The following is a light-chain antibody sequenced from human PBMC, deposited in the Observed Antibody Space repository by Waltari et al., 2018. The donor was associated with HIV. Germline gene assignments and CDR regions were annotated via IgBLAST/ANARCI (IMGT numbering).Light chain of an antibody. CDR2: RNN. J-gene: IGLJ3*02. CDR3: AAWDDSLSGWV. CDR1: SSNIGSNY. Sequence: QSLLTQPPSASGTPGQRVTIPCSGSSSNIGSNYAYWYQQLPGTTPKLLIYRNNQRPSGAPDRFSGSKSGTAASLAISGLRSEDEADYYCAAWDDSLSGWVFGGGTKLTVL. V-gene: IGLV1-47*01.